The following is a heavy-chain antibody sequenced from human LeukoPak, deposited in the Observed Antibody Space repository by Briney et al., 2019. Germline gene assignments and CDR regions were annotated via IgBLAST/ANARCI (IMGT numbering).Heavy chain of an antibody. V-gene: IGHV3-23*01. CDR1: GFTFSSYA. J-gene: IGHJ4*02. CDR3: AKSGSSTPYADY. Sequence: GGSLRLSCAASGFTFSSYAMSWVRQAPGKGLEWVSAISGSGGSTYYADSVKGRFTTSRDNSKNTLYLQMNSLRAEDTAVYYCAKSGSSTPYADYWGQGTLVTVSS. CDR2: ISGSGGST. D-gene: IGHD3-22*01.